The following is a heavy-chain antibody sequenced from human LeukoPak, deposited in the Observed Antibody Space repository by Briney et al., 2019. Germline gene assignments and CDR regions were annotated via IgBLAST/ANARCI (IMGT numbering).Heavy chain of an antibody. D-gene: IGHD2-15*01. CDR3: ARDPNRGYCSGGSCSSNDAFDI. J-gene: IGHJ3*02. Sequence: SETLSLTCTVSGGSISSVDYYWSWLRQPPGKGLEWIGNIYYSGSTYYNPSLKSRITISVDTSKNLFSLKLNSVTAADTAVYYCARDPNRGYCSGGSCSSNDAFDIWGQGTMVTVSS. CDR2: IYYSGST. V-gene: IGHV4-30-4*08. CDR1: GGSISSVDYY.